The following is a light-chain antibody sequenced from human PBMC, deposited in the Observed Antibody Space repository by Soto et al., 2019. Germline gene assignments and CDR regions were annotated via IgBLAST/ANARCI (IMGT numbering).Light chain of an antibody. J-gene: IGKJ1*01. Sequence: DIQMSQSPSTLSASVGDRFTIICRASQSISSWLAWYQQKAGKAPKLLISKASNLDSGVPSRFSGSGSGTEFNLTISSLQPEDFATYYCQQYNSFIWTFGQGTKVDIK. CDR2: KAS. CDR1: QSISSW. CDR3: QQYNSFIWT. V-gene: IGKV1-5*03.